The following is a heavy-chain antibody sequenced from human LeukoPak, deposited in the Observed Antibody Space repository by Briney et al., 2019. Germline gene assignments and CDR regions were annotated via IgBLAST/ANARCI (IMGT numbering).Heavy chain of an antibody. D-gene: IGHD2-2*01. CDR2: ISGSGGNT. J-gene: IGHJ4*02. Sequence: PGGSLRLSCAASGFTFNNYAMNWVRQAPGKGLEWVSAISGSGGNTYYADSVKGRFTISRDNSKSTLYLQMNSLRAEDTAIYYCAKGSTTSCYSHFDYWGQGNLVTVSS. V-gene: IGHV3-23*01. CDR3: AKGSTTSCYSHFDY. CDR1: GFTFNNYA.